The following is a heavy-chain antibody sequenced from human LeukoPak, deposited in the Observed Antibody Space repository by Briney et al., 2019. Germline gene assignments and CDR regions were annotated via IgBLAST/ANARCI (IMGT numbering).Heavy chain of an antibody. CDR1: GGSISSHY. Sequence: SETLSLTCTVSGGSISSHYWSWIRQPPGKGLEWIGYIYTSGGTNYTPSLKGRVTISIDTSKNQFSLKLSSVTAADSAVYYCARLTRLSTSPDRYYLDYWGQGTLVTVSS. J-gene: IGHJ4*02. D-gene: IGHD6-6*01. CDR2: IYTSGGT. V-gene: IGHV4-4*08. CDR3: ARLTRLSTSPDRYYLDY.